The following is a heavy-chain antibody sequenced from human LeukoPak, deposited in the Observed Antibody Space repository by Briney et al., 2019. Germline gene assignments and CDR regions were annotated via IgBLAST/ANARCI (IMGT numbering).Heavy chain of an antibody. CDR3: ARGTTSRYDFWSGPTPGYYCGMDV. J-gene: IGHJ6*02. D-gene: IGHD3-3*01. CDR2: IIPIFGTA. CDR1: GYTFTRYA. V-gene: IGHV1-69*13. Sequence: ASVKVSCKASGYTFTRYAMNWVRQAPGQGLEWMGGIIPIFGTANYAQKFQGRVTITADESTSTAYMELSSLRSEDTAVYYCARGTTSRYDFWSGPTPGYYCGMDVWGQGTTVTVSS.